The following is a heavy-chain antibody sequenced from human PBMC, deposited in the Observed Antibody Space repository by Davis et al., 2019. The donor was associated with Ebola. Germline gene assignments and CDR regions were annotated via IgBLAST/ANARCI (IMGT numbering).Heavy chain of an antibody. D-gene: IGHD6-19*01. CDR2: IYPGDSDT. CDR3: ARRAGYTSGWAVHP. V-gene: IGHV5-51*01. CDR1: GDTFTSSW. J-gene: IGHJ5*02. Sequence: PGGSLRLSCKGSGDTFTSSWIGWVRQMPGKGLEWMGMIYPGDSDTRYSPSFQGQVTISVDKSINTAYLQWSSLKASDTAIYYCARRAGYTSGWAVHPWGQGTPVTVSS.